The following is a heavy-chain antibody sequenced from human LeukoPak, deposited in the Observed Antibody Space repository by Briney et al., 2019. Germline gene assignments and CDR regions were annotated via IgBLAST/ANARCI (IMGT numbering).Heavy chain of an antibody. D-gene: IGHD3-22*01. CDR3: ARSLYDSSPREAFDI. V-gene: IGHV4-38-2*02. CDR2: IYHSGST. Sequence: PSETLSLTCTVSGYSISSGYYWGWIRQPPGKGLEWIGSIYHSGSTYYNPSLKSRVTISVDTSKNQFSLKLSSVTAADTAVYYCARSLYDSSPREAFDIWGQGTMVTVPS. CDR1: GYSISSGYY. J-gene: IGHJ3*02.